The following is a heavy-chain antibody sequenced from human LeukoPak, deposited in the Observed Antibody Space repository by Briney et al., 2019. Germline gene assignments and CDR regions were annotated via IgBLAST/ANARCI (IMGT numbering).Heavy chain of an antibody. J-gene: IGHJ3*02. V-gene: IGHV4-59*01. CDR1: GGSMTNYY. CDR2: IFYSGGT. CDR3: ARERNYPRSNAFDI. Sequence: KPSETLSLTCSVSGGSMTNYYWSWIRQSPGKGLEWIGYIFYSGGTDYNPSLKSRVTISVDTSKNQFSLRLRSVTAADTAVYYCARERNYPRSNAFDIWGQGKRVTVSS. D-gene: IGHD5-24*01.